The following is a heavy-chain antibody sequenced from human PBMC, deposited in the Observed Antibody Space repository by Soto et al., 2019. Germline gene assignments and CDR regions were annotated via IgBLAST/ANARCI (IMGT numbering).Heavy chain of an antibody. J-gene: IGHJ4*02. Sequence: PVGSLRLSCVGSRYTFKSHGLSWVRQAPGKGLEWVSTIDSTGANTHYADSVRGRFTISRDNSRNTLHLQMHDLRADDTALYYCVSWVSAHFDYWGQGTLVTVSS. CDR1: RYTFKSHG. V-gene: IGHV3-23*01. D-gene: IGHD3-16*01. CDR3: VSWVSAHFDY. CDR2: IDSTGANT.